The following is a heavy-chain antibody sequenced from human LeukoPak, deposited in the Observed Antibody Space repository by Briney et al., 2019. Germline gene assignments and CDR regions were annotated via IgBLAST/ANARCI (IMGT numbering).Heavy chain of an antibody. CDR3: ARDLSGSYMSDY. J-gene: IGHJ4*02. V-gene: IGHV3-30-3*01. CDR1: GFTFSNYA. CDR2: VSHDRSNS. Sequence: GRSLRLSCAASGFTFSNYAMHWARQAPGKGLEWVAFVSHDRSNSCHADSVKGRFTISRDNSKNTLYLQMNSLTDEDTAVYYCARDLSGSYMSDYWGQGTLVTVSS. D-gene: IGHD3-10*01.